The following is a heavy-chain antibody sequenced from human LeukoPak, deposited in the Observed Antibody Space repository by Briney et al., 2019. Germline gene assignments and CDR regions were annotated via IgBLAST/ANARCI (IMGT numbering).Heavy chain of an antibody. D-gene: IGHD4-11*01. CDR3: ARGYSHYYYYYMDV. CDR1: GGSISSGSYY. Sequence: SETLSLTCTVSGGSISSGSYYWSWIRQPAGKGLEWIGRIYTSGSTNYNPSLKTRVTISVDTSKNQFSLKLSPVTAADTAVYYCARGYSHYYYYYMDVWGKGTTVTVSS. J-gene: IGHJ6*03. V-gene: IGHV4-61*02. CDR2: IYTSGST.